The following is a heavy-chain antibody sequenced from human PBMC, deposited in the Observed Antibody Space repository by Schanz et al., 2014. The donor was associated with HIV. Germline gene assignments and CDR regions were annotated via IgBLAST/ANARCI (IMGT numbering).Heavy chain of an antibody. CDR1: GGTFMTYA. V-gene: IGHV1-69*06. CDR3: ARGECDFWSGYCPHFHYFDLDV. D-gene: IGHD3-3*01. CDR2: IIPAFGTT. J-gene: IGHJ6*02. Sequence: QVQLVQSGAEVKKPGSSVKVSCKASGGTFMTYAISWVRQAPGQGLEWMGGIIPAFGTTNYAQKFQGRVTSTADKATSTAYMELSSLRSEDTAVYYCARGECDFWSGYCPHFHYFDLDVWGPGTAVTVSS.